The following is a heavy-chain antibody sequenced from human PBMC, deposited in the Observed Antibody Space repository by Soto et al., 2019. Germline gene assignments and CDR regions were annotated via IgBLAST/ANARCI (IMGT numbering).Heavy chain of an antibody. D-gene: IGHD2-15*01. Sequence: QVQLVESGGGVVQPGRSLRLSCAASGFTFSSYGMHWVRQAPGKGLEWVAVISYDGSNKYYADSVKGRFTISRDNSKNTVYLQMNSLRAEDTAVYYCAKDTGGIVVVVAHFDYWGQGTLVTVSS. CDR1: GFTFSSYG. CDR2: ISYDGSNK. CDR3: AKDTGGIVVVVAHFDY. V-gene: IGHV3-30*18. J-gene: IGHJ4*02.